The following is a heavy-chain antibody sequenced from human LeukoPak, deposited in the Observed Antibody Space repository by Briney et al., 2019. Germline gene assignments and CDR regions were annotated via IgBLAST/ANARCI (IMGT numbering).Heavy chain of an antibody. CDR2: IIPIFGTA. D-gene: IGHD2-21*02. J-gene: IGHJ4*02. Sequence: SVKVSCKASGGTFSSYAISWVRQAPGQGLEWMGGIIPIFGTANSAQKFQGRVTITTDESTSTAYMELSSLRSEDTAVYYCARVTPDCGGDCYNYYFDYWGQGTLVTVSS. CDR3: ARVTPDCGGDCYNYYFDY. CDR1: GGTFSSYA. V-gene: IGHV1-69*05.